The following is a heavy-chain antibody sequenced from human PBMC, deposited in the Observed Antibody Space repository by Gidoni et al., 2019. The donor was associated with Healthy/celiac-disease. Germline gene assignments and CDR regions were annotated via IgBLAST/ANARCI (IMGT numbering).Heavy chain of an antibody. CDR1: GFTLGDYA. CDR2: IRSKAYGGST. CDR3: TRYDFWSGFAFDY. Sequence: EVQLVESGGGLVQPGRSLRLSFTASGFTLGDYAMSWFRQAPGKGLEWVGFIRSKAYGGSTEYAASVKGRFTISRDDSKSIAYLQMNSLKTEDTAVYYCTRYDFWSGFAFDYWGQGTLVTVSS. D-gene: IGHD3-3*01. V-gene: IGHV3-49*03. J-gene: IGHJ4*02.